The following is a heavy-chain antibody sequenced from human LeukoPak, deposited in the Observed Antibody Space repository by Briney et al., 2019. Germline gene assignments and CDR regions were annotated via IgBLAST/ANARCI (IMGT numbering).Heavy chain of an antibody. CDR2: IYTSGST. D-gene: IGHD3-22*01. V-gene: IGHV4-4*07. CDR1: GGSISSYY. CDR3: ARVGYYDSSGHTYFDY. J-gene: IGHJ4*02. Sequence: SETLSLTCTVSGGSISSYYWSWIRQPAGKGLEWIGRIYTSGSTNYNPSLKSRVTMSVDTSKNQFSLKLSSVTAADTAVYYCARVGYYDSSGHTYFDYWGQGTLVTVSS.